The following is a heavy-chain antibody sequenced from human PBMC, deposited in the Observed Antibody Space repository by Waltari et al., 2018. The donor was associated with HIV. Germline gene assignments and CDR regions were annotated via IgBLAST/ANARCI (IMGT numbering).Heavy chain of an antibody. CDR3: ARHLMPYDSSGGGAFDI. Sequence: QVQLQESGPGLVKPSETLSLTCSVSGGSISTYYWSWNRQPPGKGLEWIGYIYYSGSTNYNPSLKSRVTISVDTSKNQFSLKLSSVTAADTAVYYCARHLMPYDSSGGGAFDIWGQGTMVTVSS. CDR2: IYYSGST. J-gene: IGHJ3*02. D-gene: IGHD3-22*01. CDR1: GGSISTYY. V-gene: IGHV4-59*08.